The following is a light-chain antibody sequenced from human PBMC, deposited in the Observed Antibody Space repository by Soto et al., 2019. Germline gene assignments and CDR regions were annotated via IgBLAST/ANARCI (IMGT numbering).Light chain of an antibody. J-gene: IGKJ2*01. V-gene: IGKV3-20*01. Sequence: EIVLTQSPGTLSLSPGERATLSCRASRSISSTYLAWNQQKPGQAHRLLIYGASSRATGIADRFSCSGSGTDFTLTISRLEPEDFAVYYCQQYGGSPPYTFGQGTKLEIK. CDR3: QQYGGSPPYT. CDR1: RSISSTY. CDR2: GAS.